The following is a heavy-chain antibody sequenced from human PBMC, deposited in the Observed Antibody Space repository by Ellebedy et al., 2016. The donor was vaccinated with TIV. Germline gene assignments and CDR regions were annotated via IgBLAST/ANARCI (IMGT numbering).Heavy chain of an antibody. CDR1: GGTFSSYA. Sequence: ASVKVSCKASGGTFSSYAISWVRQAPGQGLEWMGGIIPIFGTANYAQKFQGRVTITADESTSTAYMELSRLRSDDTAVYYCARDIRAQPGDLDYWGQGTLVTVSS. CDR2: IIPIFGTA. J-gene: IGHJ4*02. D-gene: IGHD6-13*01. CDR3: ARDIRAQPGDLDY. V-gene: IGHV1-69*13.